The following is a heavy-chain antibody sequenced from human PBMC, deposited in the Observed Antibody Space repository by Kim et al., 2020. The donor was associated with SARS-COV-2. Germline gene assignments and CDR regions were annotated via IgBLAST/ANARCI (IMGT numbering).Heavy chain of an antibody. CDR2: IRSKAYGGTT. CDR1: GFTFGDYA. D-gene: IGHD6-13*01. CDR3: TREYGGIAAAGLLPDAFDI. V-gene: IGHV3-49*03. Sequence: GGSLRLSCTASGFTFGDYAMSWFRQAPGKGLEWVGFIRSKAYGGTTEYAASVKGRFTISRDDSKSIAYLQMNSLKTEDTAVYYCTREYGGIAAAGLLPDAFDIWGQGTMVTVSS. J-gene: IGHJ3*02.